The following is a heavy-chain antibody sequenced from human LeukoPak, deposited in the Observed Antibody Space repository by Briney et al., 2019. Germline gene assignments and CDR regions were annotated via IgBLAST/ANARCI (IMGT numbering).Heavy chain of an antibody. CDR1: GYTFTSYD. Sequence: ASVKVSCKASGYTFTSYDINWVRQATGQGLEWMGWMNPNSGNTGYAQKFQGRVTMTTDTSTSTAYMELRSLRSDDTAVYYCARLRIHSYAYYYDSSGYQNYYYGMDVWGQGTTVTVSS. D-gene: IGHD3-22*01. V-gene: IGHV1-8*02. CDR3: ARLRIHSYAYYYDSSGYQNYYYGMDV. J-gene: IGHJ6*02. CDR2: MNPNSGNT.